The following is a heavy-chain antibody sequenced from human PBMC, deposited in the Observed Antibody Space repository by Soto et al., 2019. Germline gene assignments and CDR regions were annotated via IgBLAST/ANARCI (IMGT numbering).Heavy chain of an antibody. V-gene: IGHV4-59*08. D-gene: IGHD6-19*01. J-gene: IGHJ4*02. CDR3: ARHVNLPLAGTGFGS. Sequence: PSETLSLTCTVSGGSISSYYWSWLRQPPGKGLEWIGYIYNIGSTNYNPSLRSRVTMSIDTSQEQFSLKLSSVTATDTAVYYCARHVNLPLAGTGFGSWGRGTLVTVSS. CDR2: IYNIGST. CDR1: GGSISSYY.